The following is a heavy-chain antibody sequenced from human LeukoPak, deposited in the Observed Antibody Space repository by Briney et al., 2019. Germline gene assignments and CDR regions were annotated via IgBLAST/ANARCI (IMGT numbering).Heavy chain of an antibody. CDR3: AELGITMIGGV. CDR2: ISSSGSTI. D-gene: IGHD3-10*02. Sequence: GGSLRLSCAASGFTFSRYGMNWVRQAPGKGLEWASYISSSGSTIYYADSVKGRFTISRDNAKNSLYLQMNSLRAEDTAVYYCAELGITMIGGVWGKGTTVTISS. J-gene: IGHJ6*04. CDR1: GFTFSRYG. V-gene: IGHV3-48*03.